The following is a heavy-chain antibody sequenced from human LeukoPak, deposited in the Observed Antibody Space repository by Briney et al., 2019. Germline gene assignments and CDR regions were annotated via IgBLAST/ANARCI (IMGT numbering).Heavy chain of an antibody. V-gene: IGHV1-2*02. CDR1: GYTFTSYG. D-gene: IGHD2-2*01. CDR3: AREYQLLLED. CDR2: INPNSGGT. J-gene: IGHJ4*02. Sequence: ASVKVSCKASGYTFTSYGISWVRQAPGQGLEWMGWINPNSGGTNYAQKFQGRVTMTRDTSISTAYMELSRLRSDDTAVYYCAREYQLLLEDWGQGTLVTVSS.